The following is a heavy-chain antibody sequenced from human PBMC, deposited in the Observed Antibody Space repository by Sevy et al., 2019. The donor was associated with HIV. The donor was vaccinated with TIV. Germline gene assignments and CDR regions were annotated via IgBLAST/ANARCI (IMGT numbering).Heavy chain of an antibody. CDR3: AGVPHYYGSSSYYFEYFQH. CDR1: GGSISSYY. D-gene: IGHD3-22*01. J-gene: IGHJ1*01. CDR2: IYTSGST. Sequence: SETLSLTCTVSGGSISSYYWSWIRQPAGKGLEWIGRIYTSGSTNYKPSLKSRVTMSVDTSKNQFSLKLSSVTAADTAVHYCAGVPHYYGSSSYYFEYFQHWGQGTLVTVSS. V-gene: IGHV4-4*07.